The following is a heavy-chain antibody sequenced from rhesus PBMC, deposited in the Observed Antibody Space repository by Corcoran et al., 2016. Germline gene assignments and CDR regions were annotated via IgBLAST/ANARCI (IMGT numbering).Heavy chain of an antibody. J-gene: IGHJ6*01. D-gene: IGHD2-39*02. CDR3: ARQGYTDHLGGLDS. V-gene: IGHV4-99*01. Sequence: QVQLQESGPGLVKPSETLSLTCAVSGYSISSGYYWGGIRQPPGQGLEYIGYTSGSSGSTYYNPSLKSRVTISKDTSKNQFSLRLTSVTAADTAVYYCARQGYTDHLGGLDSWGQGVVVTVSS. CDR1: GYSISSGYY. CDR2: TSGSSGST.